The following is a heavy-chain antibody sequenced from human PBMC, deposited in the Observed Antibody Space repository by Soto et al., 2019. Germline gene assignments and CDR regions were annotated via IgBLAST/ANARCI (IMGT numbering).Heavy chain of an antibody. Sequence: GGSLRLSCAASGFTFSSYGMHWVRQAPGKGLEWVAVISYDGSNKYYADSVKGRFTISRDNSKNTLYLQMNSLRAEDTAVYYCAKDTYYDSSGSLYNWGQGTLVTVSS. CDR3: AKDTYYDSSGSLYN. V-gene: IGHV3-30*18. CDR2: ISYDGSNK. J-gene: IGHJ4*02. CDR1: GFTFSSYG. D-gene: IGHD3-22*01.